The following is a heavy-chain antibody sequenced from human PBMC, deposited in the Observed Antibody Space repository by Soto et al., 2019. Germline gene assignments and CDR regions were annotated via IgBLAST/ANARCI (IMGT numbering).Heavy chain of an antibody. J-gene: IGHJ4*02. D-gene: IGHD1-26*01. V-gene: IGHV3-23*01. CDR3: ARRGSGSYYDY. CDR2: IRGSGGST. CDR1: GFTFSSYA. Sequence: EVQLLESGGGLVQPGGSLRLSCAATGFTFSSYAMRWVCQAPVKGLEWVAAIRGSGGSTYYADSVKGRFTISRDNSKNSLYLQMNSLRAEDTAVYYCARRGSGSYYDYWGQGTLVTVSS.